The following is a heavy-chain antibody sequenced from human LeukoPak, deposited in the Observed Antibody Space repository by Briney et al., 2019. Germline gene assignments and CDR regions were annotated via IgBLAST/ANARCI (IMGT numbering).Heavy chain of an antibody. CDR2: IKRDGSRK. CDR1: GFTLRSDW. D-gene: IGHD3-10*01. V-gene: IGHV3-7*01. CDR3: ARDQSPGEFGQYYDAFDI. Sequence: GGSLRLSCVASGFTLRSDWMTWLRQAPGKGLEWVANIKRDGSRKEYVDAVRGRFTISRDNAKNSVYLQMDSLRVEDTAVYFCARDQSPGEFGQYYDAFDIWGQGTLVTVSP. J-gene: IGHJ3*02.